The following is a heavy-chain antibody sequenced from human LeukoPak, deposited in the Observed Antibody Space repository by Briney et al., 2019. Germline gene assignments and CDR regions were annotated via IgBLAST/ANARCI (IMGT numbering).Heavy chain of an antibody. V-gene: IGHV4-4*09. D-gene: IGHD3-10*01. CDR3: ARLRAESGLDFDY. Sequence: PSETLSLTCTVSGGSISSYYWSWIRQPPGKGLEWIGYIYTSGSTNYNPSLKSRVTIPVDTSKNQFSLKLSSVTAADTAVYYCARLRAESGLDFDYWGQGTLVTVSS. J-gene: IGHJ4*02. CDR1: GGSISSYY. CDR2: IYTSGST.